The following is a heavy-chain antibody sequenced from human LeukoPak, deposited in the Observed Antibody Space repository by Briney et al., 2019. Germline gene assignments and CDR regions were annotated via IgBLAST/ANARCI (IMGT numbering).Heavy chain of an antibody. J-gene: IGHJ4*02. CDR2: IWYDGSNK. V-gene: IGHV3-33*08. CDR3: ARDQGSSHFDY. Sequence: PGGSLRLSCAASGFTFSTYAMHWVRQAPGKGLEWVAIIWYDGSNKYYADSVKGRFTISRDNSKNTLYLQMNSLRDEDTAVYYCARDQGSSHFDYWGQGTLVTVSS. CDR1: GFTFSTYA. D-gene: IGHD1-26*01.